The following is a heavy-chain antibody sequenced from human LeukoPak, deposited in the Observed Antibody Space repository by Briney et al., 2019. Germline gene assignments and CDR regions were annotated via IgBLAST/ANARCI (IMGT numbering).Heavy chain of an antibody. CDR3: AGQSYSSGWYNWFDP. CDR1: GFTFSSYG. CDR2: IRYDGSNK. J-gene: IGHJ5*02. Sequence: PGGSLRLSCAASGFTFSSYGMHWVRQAPGKGLEWVAFIRYDGSNKYYADSVKGRFTLSRDTSKNTLFLQMNSLRAEDTAVYYCAGQSYSSGWYNWFDPWGQGTLVTVSS. D-gene: IGHD6-19*01. V-gene: IGHV3-30*02.